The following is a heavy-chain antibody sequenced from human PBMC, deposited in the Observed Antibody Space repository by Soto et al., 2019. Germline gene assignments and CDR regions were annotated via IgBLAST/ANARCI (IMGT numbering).Heavy chain of an antibody. Sequence: QVQLVQSGAEVKKPGSSVKVSCKASGGTFSSYAISWVRQAPGQGLEWMGGIIPIFGTANYAQKFQGRVTITADESTSKAYMELSSRRSEDTAVYYCARDRGIAAAGTRYYYYYYGTDVWGQGTTVTVS. CDR1: GGTFSSYA. CDR2: IIPIFGTA. V-gene: IGHV1-69*01. D-gene: IGHD6-13*01. CDR3: ARDRGIAAAGTRYYYYYYGTDV. J-gene: IGHJ6*02.